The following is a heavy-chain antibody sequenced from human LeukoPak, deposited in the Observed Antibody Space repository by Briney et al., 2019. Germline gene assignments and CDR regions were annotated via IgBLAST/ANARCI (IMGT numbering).Heavy chain of an antibody. Sequence: GASVKVSCKASGYTFTGYYMHWVRQAPGQGLEWMGWINPNSGGTNYAQKFQGWVTMTRDTSISTAYMELSRLRSDDTAVYYCARGGYGDYYDSSGYYYFDYWGQGTLVTVSS. CDR2: INPNSGGT. D-gene: IGHD3-22*01. CDR1: GYTFTGYY. V-gene: IGHV1-2*04. J-gene: IGHJ4*02. CDR3: ARGGYGDYYDSSGYYYFDY.